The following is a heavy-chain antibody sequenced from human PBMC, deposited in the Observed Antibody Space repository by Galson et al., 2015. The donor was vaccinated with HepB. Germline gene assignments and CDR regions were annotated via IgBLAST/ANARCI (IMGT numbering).Heavy chain of an antibody. J-gene: IGHJ3*02. V-gene: IGHV3-48*01. CDR3: TRSGTSSRGAFDI. CDR1: GFTFSSYS. D-gene: IGHD1-14*01. CDR2: ISSGSSTI. Sequence: SCAASGFTFSSYSLNWVRQAPGKGLEWVSYISSGSSTIYYADSVKGRFTISRDNAKNSLYLQMNSLRAEDTAKYYCTRSGTSSRGAFDIWGQGTIVTVSS.